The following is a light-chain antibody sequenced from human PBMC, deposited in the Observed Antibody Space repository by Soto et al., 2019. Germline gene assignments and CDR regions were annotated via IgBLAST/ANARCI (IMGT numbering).Light chain of an antibody. V-gene: IGKV1-5*01. CDR3: QQYNDYIT. J-gene: IGKJ1*01. CDR2: AAS. Sequence: DIHRTQAPSTRSAAVGERGTITCRASQCISTWLAWYQQKPGKAPKLLIYAASTLENGVPTRFSGTGSETEFTLTVSSLQPDDSATYYCQQYNDYITFGQGTPV. CDR1: QCISTW.